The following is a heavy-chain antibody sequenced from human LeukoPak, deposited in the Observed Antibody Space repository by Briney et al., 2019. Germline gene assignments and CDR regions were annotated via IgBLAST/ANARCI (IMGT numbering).Heavy chain of an antibody. CDR2: IYSGGST. J-gene: IGHJ3*02. CDR1: GFTVSSNY. CDR3: ASNLAAEWGAFDI. D-gene: IGHD2-8*01. V-gene: IGHV3-53*01. Sequence: GGSLRLSCAASGFTVSSNYMSWVRQAPGKGLEWVSVIYSGGSTYYADSVKGRFTISRDNSKNTLYLQMNSLRAEATAVYYCASNLAAEWGAFDIWGQGTMVTVSS.